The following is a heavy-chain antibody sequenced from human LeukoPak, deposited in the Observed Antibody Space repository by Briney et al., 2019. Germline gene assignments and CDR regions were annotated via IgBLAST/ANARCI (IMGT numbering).Heavy chain of an antibody. V-gene: IGHV1-18*01. CDR1: GYTFTSYG. J-gene: IGHJ5*02. CDR3: ARETGSGSYYTNWFDP. D-gene: IGHD3-10*01. CDR2: ISAYNGNT. Sequence: ASVKVSCKASGYTFTSYGISWVRQAPGQGLEWMGWISAYNGNTNYAQKLQGRVTMTTDTSTSTAYMELRSLRSDDTAVYYCARETGSGSYYTNWFDPWGQGTLVTVSS.